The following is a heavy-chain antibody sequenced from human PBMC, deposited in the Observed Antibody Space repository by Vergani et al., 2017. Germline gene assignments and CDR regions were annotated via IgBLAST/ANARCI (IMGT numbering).Heavy chain of an antibody. D-gene: IGHD3-10*01. Sequence: QVHLVESGGGVVQPGRSLRLSCVVSGFTSSYYGMHWVRQAPGKGLEWVAVISYDGTQKYYADSVKGRFTISRDNSKSTLYLQMNSLRAEDTALYYCAREGYYGSGIFDYWSQGTLVTVSS. CDR1: GFTSSYYG. V-gene: IGHV3-30*03. CDR2: ISYDGTQK. CDR3: AREGYYGSGIFDY. J-gene: IGHJ4*02.